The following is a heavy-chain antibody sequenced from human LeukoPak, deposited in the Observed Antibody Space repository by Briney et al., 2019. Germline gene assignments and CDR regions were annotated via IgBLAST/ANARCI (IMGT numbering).Heavy chain of an antibody. J-gene: IGHJ4*02. D-gene: IGHD1-26*01. CDR1: GFTFSTTS. Sequence: TGGSLRLSCAASGFTFSTTSMNWVRQAPGKGLEWVSSISSGSSYIFYADSVKGRFIISRDNAKNSLYLQMNSLRAEDTAVYYCAREFFDREGGTTVLDYWGQGTLVTVSS. V-gene: IGHV3-21*01. CDR2: ISSGSSYI. CDR3: AREFFDREGGTTVLDY.